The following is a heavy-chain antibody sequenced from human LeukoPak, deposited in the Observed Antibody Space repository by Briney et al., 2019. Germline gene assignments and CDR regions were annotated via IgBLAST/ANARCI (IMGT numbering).Heavy chain of an antibody. V-gene: IGHV3-7*05. CDR1: GFIFGNYW. D-gene: IGHD1-14*01. J-gene: IGHJ4*02. CDR3: ARAAGYKSFDC. Sequence: PGGSLRLSCVASGFIFGNYWMNWVRQAPGKGLEWVANINQDGSEEYYVDSVKGRFTISRDNAKNSLYLQMNSLRADEDTAVYYCARAAGYKSFDCWGQGTLVTVSS. CDR2: INQDGSEE.